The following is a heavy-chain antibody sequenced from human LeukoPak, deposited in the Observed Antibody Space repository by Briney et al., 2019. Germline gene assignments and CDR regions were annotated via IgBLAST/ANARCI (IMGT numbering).Heavy chain of an antibody. V-gene: IGHV1-46*01. CDR2: INPSGGST. CDR3: ARSFGASHQYSSSWNYYYMDV. CDR1: GYTFTKYY. J-gene: IGHJ6*03. D-gene: IGHD6-13*01. Sequence: ASVKVSCKASGYTFTKYYMHWVRQAPGQGLEWMGIINPSGGSTSYAQKFQGRVTMTRDMSTSTVYMELSSLRSEDTAVFYCARSFGASHQYSSSWNYYYMDVWGKGTTVTVSS.